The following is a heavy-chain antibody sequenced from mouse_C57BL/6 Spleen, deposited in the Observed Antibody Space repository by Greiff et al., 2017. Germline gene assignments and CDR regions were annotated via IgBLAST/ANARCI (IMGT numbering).Heavy chain of an antibody. CDR3: AREKQTGSNWYFDV. D-gene: IGHD4-1*01. CDR2: IHPNSGST. CDR1: GYTFTSYW. Sequence: QVQLQQPGAELVKPGASVKLSCKASGYTFTSYWMHWVKQRPGQGLEWIGMIHPNSGSTNYNEKFKSKATLTVDKSSSTAYMQRSSLTSEDSAVYYCAREKQTGSNWYFDVWGTGTTVTVSS. J-gene: IGHJ1*03. V-gene: IGHV1-64*01.